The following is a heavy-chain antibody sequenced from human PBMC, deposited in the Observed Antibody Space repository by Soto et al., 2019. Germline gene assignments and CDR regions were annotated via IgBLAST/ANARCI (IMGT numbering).Heavy chain of an antibody. CDR2: ISYDGSNK. Sequence: PGGSLRLSCAASGFTFSSYGMHWVRQAPGKGLEWVAVISYDGSNKYYADSVKGRFTISRDNSKNTLYLQMNSLRAEDTAVYYCAKDLRRSSWFYYYYGMDVWGQGTTVTVSS. D-gene: IGHD6-13*01. CDR3: AKDLRRSSWFYYYYGMDV. CDR1: GFTFSSYG. J-gene: IGHJ6*02. V-gene: IGHV3-30*18.